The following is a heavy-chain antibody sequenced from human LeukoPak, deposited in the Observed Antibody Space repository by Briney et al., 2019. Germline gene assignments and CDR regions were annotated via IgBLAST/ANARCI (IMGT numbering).Heavy chain of an antibody. J-gene: IGHJ4*02. CDR2: ISAHNGNT. CDR3: ARAETTLLLNY. D-gene: IGHD4-11*01. V-gene: IGHV1-18*03. Sequence: AASVKVSCKASGYSFTNYGIIWVRQTPGQGLQWMGWISAHNGNTNYAQKLQGRVTLTTDTSTSTVYMELRSLTSDDMAVYYCARAETTLLLNYWGQGTLVTASS. CDR1: GYSFTNYG.